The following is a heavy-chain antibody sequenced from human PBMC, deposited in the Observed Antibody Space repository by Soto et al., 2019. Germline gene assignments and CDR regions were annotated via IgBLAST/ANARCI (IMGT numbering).Heavy chain of an antibody. D-gene: IGHD2-21*02. Sequence: EVQLLESGGGLVQPGGSLRLSCAASGFTFSSYAMSWVRQAPGKGLEWVSAISGSGGSTYYADSVKGRFTISRDNSKNTLYLQMNSLRAEDTAVYYCAKVGASHPYCGGDCYLFFDYWGQGTLVTVSS. CDR2: ISGSGGST. V-gene: IGHV3-23*01. CDR1: GFTFSSYA. J-gene: IGHJ4*02. CDR3: AKVGASHPYCGGDCYLFFDY.